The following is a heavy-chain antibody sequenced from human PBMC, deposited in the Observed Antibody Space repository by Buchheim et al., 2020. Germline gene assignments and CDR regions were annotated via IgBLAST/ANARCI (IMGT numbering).Heavy chain of an antibody. CDR2: VSGGGGTT. J-gene: IGHJ4*02. CDR3: AKDARYSGFGEGKGNFDY. D-gene: IGHD3-10*01. Sequence: EVQLLESGGGLVEPGGSLRLSCAASGFTFNSCAMSWVRQAPGKGLEWVSAVSGGGGTTYYADSVKGRFTISRDNSKSTLYLQMNSLRTEDAAVYYCAKDARYSGFGEGKGNFDYWGQGTL. CDR1: GFTFNSCA. V-gene: IGHV3-23*01.